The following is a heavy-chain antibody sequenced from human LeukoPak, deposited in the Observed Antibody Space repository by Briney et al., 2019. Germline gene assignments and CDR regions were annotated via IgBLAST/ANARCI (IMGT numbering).Heavy chain of an antibody. J-gene: IGHJ4*02. D-gene: IGHD2-15*01. V-gene: IGHV3-21*01. CDR1: GFTFDTYN. Sequence: PGGSLRLSCAASGFTFDTYNFNWVRQAPGKGLEWVSSISSSSTDIYYADSVKGRFTISRDNAKNSLYLQMNSLRAEDTAVYYCARDGSVVVVAAYDYWGQGTLVTVSS. CDR2: ISSSSTDI. CDR3: ARDGSVVVVAAYDY.